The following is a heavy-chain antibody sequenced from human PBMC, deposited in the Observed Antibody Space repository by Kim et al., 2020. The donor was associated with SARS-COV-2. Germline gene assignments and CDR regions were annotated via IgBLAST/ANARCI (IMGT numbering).Heavy chain of an antibody. CDR3: ARVPVVVRWFDP. J-gene: IGHJ5*02. D-gene: IGHD2-21*01. Sequence: YYNPTLKSRVTISVDTSKNQFSLKLSSVTAADTAVYYCARVPVVVRWFDPWGQGTLVTVSS. V-gene: IGHV4-31*02.